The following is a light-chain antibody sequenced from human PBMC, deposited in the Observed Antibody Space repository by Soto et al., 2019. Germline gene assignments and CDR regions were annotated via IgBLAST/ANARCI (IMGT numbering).Light chain of an antibody. CDR2: EGS. Sequence: QSVLTQPASVSGSPGQSITISCTGTSNDVGSYNLVSWYQHHPGKAPKLMIFEGSKRPSGVSNRLSGSKSGNTASLTISGLQAEDEADFYCCSYAGSNYYVFGTGTKSPS. CDR3: CSYAGSNYYV. CDR1: SNDVGSYNL. J-gene: IGLJ1*01. V-gene: IGLV2-23*01.